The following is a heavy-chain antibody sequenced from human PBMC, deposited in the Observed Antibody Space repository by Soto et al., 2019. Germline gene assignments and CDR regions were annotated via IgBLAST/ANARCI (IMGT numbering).Heavy chain of an antibody. CDR2: IVPVFGGP. CDR3: AREGSGYNF. Sequence: SLKLSRKASGDSFSNFVIGWLLQDPGQGLEWMGGIVPVFGGPNYAQRFRGRPTITADESTSTGYMELISLRSDDTAVYYCAREGSGYNFWGQGTQVPVS. V-gene: IGHV1-69*01. D-gene: IGHD5-12*01. CDR1: GDSFSNFV. J-gene: IGHJ4*02.